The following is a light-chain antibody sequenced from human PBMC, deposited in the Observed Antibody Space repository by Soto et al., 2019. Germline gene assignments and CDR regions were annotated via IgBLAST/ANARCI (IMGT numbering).Light chain of an antibody. Sequence: IVMPQSPSTLSVSAGERSTLSCSSSQSVSSNLAWYQQKPGQAPRLLIYGASTRATGIPARFSGSGSGTEFTLTISSLQSEDFAVYYCQQYNDWPPWTFGQGTKVDIK. CDR1: QSVSSN. J-gene: IGKJ1*01. CDR3: QQYNDWPPWT. CDR2: GAS. V-gene: IGKV3-15*01.